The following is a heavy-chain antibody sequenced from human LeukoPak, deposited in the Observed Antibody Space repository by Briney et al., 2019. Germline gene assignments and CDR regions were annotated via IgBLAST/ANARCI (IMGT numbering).Heavy chain of an antibody. J-gene: IGHJ5*02. CDR3: ARYSNYGFNWFDP. CDR2: IYYSGST. CDR1: GGSISSSSYY. V-gene: IGHV4-39*01. Sequence: SETLSLTCTVSGGSISSSSYYWGWIRQPPGKGLEWIGSIYYSGSTYYNPSLKSRVTISVDTSKNQFSLKLSSVTAADTAVYYCARYSNYGFNWFDPWGQGTLVTVSS. D-gene: IGHD4-11*01.